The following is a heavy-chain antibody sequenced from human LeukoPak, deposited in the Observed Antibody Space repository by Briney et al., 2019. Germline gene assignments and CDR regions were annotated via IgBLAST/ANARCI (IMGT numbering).Heavy chain of an antibody. Sequence: SETLSLTCTVSGDSIGSGGYYWSWIPQPPGKGLGWIGYIYYSGSTYYNPSLKSRVTISVDTSKKQFSLKLSSVTAADTAVYYCARVGRTVPAAIANFFDYWGQGTLVTVSS. D-gene: IGHD2-2*02. CDR3: ARVGRTVPAAIANFFDY. CDR1: GDSIGSGGYY. V-gene: IGHV4-31*03. CDR2: IYYSGST. J-gene: IGHJ4*02.